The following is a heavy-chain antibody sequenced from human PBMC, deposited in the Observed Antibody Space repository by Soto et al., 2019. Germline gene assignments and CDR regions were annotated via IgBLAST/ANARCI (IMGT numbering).Heavy chain of an antibody. V-gene: IGHV1-69*12. CDR2: IISIFGTA. CDR3: ARGNHRWLQLWYFDL. J-gene: IGHJ2*01. Sequence: QVQLVQSGAEVKKPGSSVTVSCKASGGTFSSYTISWVRQAPGQGLEWMGGIISIFGTANYAQKFQGRVTITADESTSTAYMELSSLRSEDTAVYCCARGNHRWLQLWYFDLWGRGTLVTVSS. CDR1: GGTFSSYT. D-gene: IGHD5-12*01.